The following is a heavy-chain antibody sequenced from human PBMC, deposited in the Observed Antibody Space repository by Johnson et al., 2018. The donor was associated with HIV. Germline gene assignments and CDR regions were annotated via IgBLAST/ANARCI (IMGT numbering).Heavy chain of an antibody. CDR3: ARSYSGSTWDAFDI. D-gene: IGHD1-26*01. CDR2: IKQDGREK. V-gene: IGHV3-7*01. J-gene: IGHJ3*02. Sequence: VQLVESGGGLVQPGGSLRLSCAASGFTFSAYWMTWVRQAPGKGLEWVAKIKQDGREKYYADSVSGRFTISRDNSENTVYLQMNSLRAEDTAVYYCARSYSGSTWDAFDIWGQGTLVTVSS. CDR1: GFTFSAYW.